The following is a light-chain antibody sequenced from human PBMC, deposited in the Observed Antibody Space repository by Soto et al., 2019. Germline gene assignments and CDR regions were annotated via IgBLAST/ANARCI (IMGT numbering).Light chain of an antibody. CDR2: DVT. CDR3: SSYTSSSTHV. V-gene: IGLV2-14*03. CDR1: SSDVGGYNY. Sequence: QSALTQPASVSGSPGQSITISCTGTSSDVGGYNYVSWFQHHPGKAPKLLISDVTNRPSGVSNRFSGSKSGKTASLTISGLQAEDEADYYCSSYTSSSTHVFGSGTKVTVL. J-gene: IGLJ1*01.